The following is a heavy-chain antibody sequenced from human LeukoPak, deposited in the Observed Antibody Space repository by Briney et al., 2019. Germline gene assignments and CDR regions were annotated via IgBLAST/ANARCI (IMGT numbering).Heavy chain of an antibody. V-gene: IGHV4-39*07. CDR1: GGSISSSSYY. CDR2: IYYSGST. J-gene: IGHJ4*02. Sequence: PSETLSLTCTVSGGSISSSSYYWGWIRQPPGKGLEWIGSIYYSGSTYYNPSLKSRVTISVDTSKNQFSLKLSSVTAADTAVYYCARVVVVGALRWGQGTLVTVSS. D-gene: IGHD1-26*01. CDR3: ARVVVVGALR.